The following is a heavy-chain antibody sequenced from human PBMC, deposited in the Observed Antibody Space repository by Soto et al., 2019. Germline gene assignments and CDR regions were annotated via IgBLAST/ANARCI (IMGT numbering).Heavy chain of an antibody. CDR2: INAGNGNT. D-gene: IGHD2-2*01. Sequence: ASVKVSCKASGYTFTSYAMHWVRQAPGQRLEWMGWINAGNGNTKYSQKFQGRVTITRDTSASTAYMELSSLRSEDTAVYYCARDAGGWYQLLSPWFDPWGQGTLVTVSS. CDR1: GYTFTSYA. CDR3: ARDAGGWYQLLSPWFDP. V-gene: IGHV1-3*01. J-gene: IGHJ5*02.